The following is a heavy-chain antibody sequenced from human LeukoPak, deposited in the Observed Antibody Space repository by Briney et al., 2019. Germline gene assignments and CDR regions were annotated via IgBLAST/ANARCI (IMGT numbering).Heavy chain of an antibody. J-gene: IGHJ6*02. CDR2: INCDGSNT. V-gene: IGHV3-74*01. CDR3: ATGQGYGLDV. CDR1: GFTFSRNW. Sequence: GGSLRLSCAASGFTFSRNWMHWVRQAPGKGLVWVSRINCDGSNTHIADSVKGRFTMSRDNAKNRLYLQMNSLGAEDTAVYYCATGQGYGLDVWGQGTTVTVSS. D-gene: IGHD1-14*01.